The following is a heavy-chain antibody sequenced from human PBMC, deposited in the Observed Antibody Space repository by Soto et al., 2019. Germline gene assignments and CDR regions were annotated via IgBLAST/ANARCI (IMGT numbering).Heavy chain of an antibody. CDR2: INHSGST. CDR1: GGSFSGYY. D-gene: IGHD3-3*01. Sequence: PSEPLSLTCAVYGGSFSGYYWSWIRQPPGKGLEWIGEINHSGSTNYNPSLKSRVTISVDTSKNQFSLKLSSVTAADTAVYYCARGASATYYDVGSGYHELDDFDIWGQGTTVT. J-gene: IGHJ3*02. V-gene: IGHV4-34*01. CDR3: ARGASATYYDVGSGYHELDDFDI.